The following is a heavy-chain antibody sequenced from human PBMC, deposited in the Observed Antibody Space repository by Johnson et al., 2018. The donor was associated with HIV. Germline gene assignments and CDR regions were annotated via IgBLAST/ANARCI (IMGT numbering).Heavy chain of an antibody. V-gene: IGHV3-11*04. CDR3: ARDGTWELHRHAFDI. Sequence: QMLLVESGGGLVQPGGSLRLSCTISGFSFSDYYMSWFRQAPGKGLEWLSYISVTGSVIYYADSVKGRFTISRDNTKNSVYLQMNSPTAEDTAVYYCARDGTWELHRHAFDIWGQGTMVTVSS. J-gene: IGHJ3*02. D-gene: IGHD1-26*01. CDR1: GFSFSDYY. CDR2: ISVTGSVI.